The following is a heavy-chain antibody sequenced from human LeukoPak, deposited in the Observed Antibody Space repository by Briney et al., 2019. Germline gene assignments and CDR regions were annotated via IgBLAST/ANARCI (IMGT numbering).Heavy chain of an antibody. CDR3: ATSSGLDY. CDR2: ISSSSGII. D-gene: IGHD3-10*01. V-gene: IGHV3-48*02. CDR1: GFTFSSYS. Sequence: PGGSLRLSCAASGFTFSSYSMSWVRQAPGKGLEWVSYISSSSGIIYYAYSVKGRFTISRDNAKNSLYLQMSSLRHEDTAVYYCATSSGLDYWGQGTLVTVSS. J-gene: IGHJ4*02.